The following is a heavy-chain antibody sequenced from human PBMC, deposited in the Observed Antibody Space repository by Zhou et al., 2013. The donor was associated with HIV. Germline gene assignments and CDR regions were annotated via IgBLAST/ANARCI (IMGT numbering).Heavy chain of an antibody. D-gene: IGHD2-21*02. Sequence: QVQLVQSGAEVKKPGSSVKVSCKASGGTFSSYAISWVRQAPGQGLEWMGRIIPIFGTANYAQKFQGRVTITADESTSTAYMELSSLRSEDTAVYYCAREYCGGDCYQPKGYFDYWGQGALVTVSS. CDR3: AREYCGGDCYQPKGYFDY. CDR2: IIPIFGTA. V-gene: IGHV1-69*15. CDR1: GGTFSSYA. J-gene: IGHJ4*02.